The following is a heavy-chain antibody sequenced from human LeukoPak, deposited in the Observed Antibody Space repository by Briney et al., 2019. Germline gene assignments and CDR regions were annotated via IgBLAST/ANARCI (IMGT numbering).Heavy chain of an antibody. V-gene: IGHV4-39*07. CDR1: GGSISSSSYY. Sequence: SETLSLTCTVSGGSISSSSYYWGWIRQPPGKGLEWIGSIYYSGSTYYNPSLKSRVTISVDTSKNQFSLKLSSVTAADTAVYYCAGREWLFLGENYYFDYWGQGTTVTVSS. J-gene: IGHJ4*03. CDR2: IYYSGST. D-gene: IGHD3-3*01. CDR3: AGREWLFLGENYYFDY.